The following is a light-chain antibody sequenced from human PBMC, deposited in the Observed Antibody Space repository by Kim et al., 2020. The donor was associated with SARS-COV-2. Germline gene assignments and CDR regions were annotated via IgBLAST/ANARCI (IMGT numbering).Light chain of an antibody. V-gene: IGLV6-57*03. Sequence: KTGTISCTRSGGSIPSNYVQWYQQRPGSAPTTVIYEDSQRPSGVPVRFSGSIDSSSNSASLTISGLKTEDEADYYCQSYDSSNHVVFGGGTQLTVL. CDR2: EDS. CDR3: QSYDSSNHVV. J-gene: IGLJ2*01. CDR1: GGSIPSNY.